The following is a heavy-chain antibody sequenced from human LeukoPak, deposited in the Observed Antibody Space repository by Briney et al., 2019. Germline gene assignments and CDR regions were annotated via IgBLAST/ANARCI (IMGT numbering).Heavy chain of an antibody. J-gene: IGHJ4*02. CDR3: ARGGQGRIAVADGGFDY. Sequence: SETLSLTCSHSGYSISSGCYWGWIRQPPGKGLEWIGSIYYSGSTYYNPSLKSRVTISVDTSKNQFSLKLSSVTAADTAVYYCARGGQGRIAVADGGFDYWGQGTLVTVSS. CDR1: GYSISSGCY. D-gene: IGHD6-19*01. V-gene: IGHV4-38-2*02. CDR2: IYYSGST.